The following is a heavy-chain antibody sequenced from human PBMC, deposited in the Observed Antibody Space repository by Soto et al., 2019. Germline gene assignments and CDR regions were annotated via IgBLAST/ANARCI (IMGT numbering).Heavy chain of an antibody. CDR2: ISYDGSNK. V-gene: IGHV3-30-3*01. Sequence: QVQLVESGGGVVQPGRSLRLSCAASGFTFSSYAMHWVRQAPGKGLEWVAVISYDGSNKYYADFVKGRFTISRDNSKNTMYLQMNSLSAEDTAVYYCARDGLLGYSDYSGKGTLVPVSS. CDR3: ARDGLLGYSDY. D-gene: IGHD3-16*01. CDR1: GFTFSSYA. J-gene: IGHJ4*02.